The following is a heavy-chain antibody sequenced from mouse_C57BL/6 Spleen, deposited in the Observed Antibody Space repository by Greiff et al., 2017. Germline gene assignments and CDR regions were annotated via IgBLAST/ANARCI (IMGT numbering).Heavy chain of an antibody. Sequence: VQLQQSVAELVRPGASVKLSCTASGFNIKNTYMPWVQQRPEQGLEWIGRIAPANGNTHYAPKFQGKATITADTASNPAYLQLSSLTSEDTAIYYCARDYYGSSPAWFAYWGQGTLVTVSA. V-gene: IGHV14-3*01. CDR2: IAPANGNT. CDR3: ARDYYGSSPAWFAY. CDR1: GFNIKNTY. D-gene: IGHD1-1*01. J-gene: IGHJ3*01.